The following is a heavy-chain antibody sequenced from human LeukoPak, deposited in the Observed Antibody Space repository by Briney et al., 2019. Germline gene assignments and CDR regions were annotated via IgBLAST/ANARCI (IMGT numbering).Heavy chain of an antibody. CDR3: ARVLRSGIVVAGPPGY. D-gene: IGHD6-19*01. Sequence: QTGGSLRLSCAASGFTFSSYWMSWVRQAPGKGLEWVANIKQDGSEKYYVDSEKGRFTISRDNAKNSLYLQMNSLRAEDTAVYYCARVLRSGIVVAGPPGYWGQGTLVTVSS. J-gene: IGHJ4*02. CDR2: IKQDGSEK. CDR1: GFTFSSYW. V-gene: IGHV3-7*01.